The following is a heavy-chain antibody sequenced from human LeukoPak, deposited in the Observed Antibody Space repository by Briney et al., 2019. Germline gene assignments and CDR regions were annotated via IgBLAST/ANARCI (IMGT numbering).Heavy chain of an antibody. D-gene: IGHD3-22*01. CDR3: ARHRSGDFDY. CDR1: GFTFSDYF. J-gene: IGHJ4*02. Sequence: GGSLRLSCAASGFTFSDYFMTWIRQAPGKGLEWVSYFSDSGGTIYYADSVKGRLTISRDNAKNSLYLQMDSLRVEDTAVYYCARHRSGDFDYWGQGTLVTVSS. V-gene: IGHV3-11*04. CDR2: FSDSGGTI.